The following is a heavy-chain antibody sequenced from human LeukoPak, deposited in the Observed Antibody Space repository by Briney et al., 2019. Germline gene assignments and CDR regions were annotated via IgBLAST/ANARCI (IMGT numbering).Heavy chain of an antibody. CDR1: GGSISSYY. V-gene: IGHV4-4*09. D-gene: IGHD2-2*01. CDR3: ARTYSTSSNFDY. J-gene: IGHJ4*02. Sequence: SETLSLTCTVSGGSISSYYWSWIRQPPGKGLQWIGYIYSSGSTNYNPSLKSRVTISVDTSKEQFSLKLSSVTAADTALYYCARTYSTSSNFDYWSQGTLVTVSS. CDR2: IYSSGST.